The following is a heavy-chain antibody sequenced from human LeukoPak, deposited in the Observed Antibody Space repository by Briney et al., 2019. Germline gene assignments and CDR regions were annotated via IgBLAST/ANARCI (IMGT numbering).Heavy chain of an antibody. D-gene: IGHD1-26*01. Sequence: GGSLRLSCVVSGFTFSSYAMSWVRQGPGKGLVWVSRIYSEGSRTTYADSVRGRFTISGDNAKNTLYLQMNSLRADDTAVYYCARSGRGGAFDIWGQGTMVTVSS. CDR3: ARSGRGGAFDI. J-gene: IGHJ3*02. V-gene: IGHV3-74*01. CDR2: IYSEGSRT. CDR1: GFTFSSYA.